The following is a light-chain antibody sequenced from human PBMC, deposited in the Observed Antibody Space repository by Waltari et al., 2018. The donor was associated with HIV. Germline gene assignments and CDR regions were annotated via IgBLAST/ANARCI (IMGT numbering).Light chain of an antibody. CDR1: SSDVGTYNI. CDR2: EVS. V-gene: IGLV2-23*02. Sequence: QSALTQPASVSGSPGQSIAISCTGTSSDVGTYNIVSWYQKHPGKAPKLMIFEVSKRPSGVSYRFSGSKSGNAASLTISGLQAEDEADYYCCSYASSKTVIFGGGTKLTVL. J-gene: IGLJ2*01. CDR3: CSYASSKTVI.